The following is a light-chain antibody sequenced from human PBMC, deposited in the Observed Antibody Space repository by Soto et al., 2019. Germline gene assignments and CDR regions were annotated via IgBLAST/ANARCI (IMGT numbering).Light chain of an antibody. CDR1: SSDVGAYNY. CDR2: DVS. CDR3: CSYAGSYTFV. J-gene: IGLJ2*01. V-gene: IGLV2-11*01. Sequence: QSVLTQPRSVSGSPGQSVTISCTGTSSDVGAYNYVSWYQQHPGKAPNLMIYDVSKRPSGVPDRFSGSKSGNTASLTISGLQAEDEADYYCCSYAGSYTFVFGGGTKLTVL.